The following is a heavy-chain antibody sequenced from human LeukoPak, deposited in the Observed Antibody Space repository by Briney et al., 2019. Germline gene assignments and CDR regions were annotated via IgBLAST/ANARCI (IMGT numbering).Heavy chain of an antibody. J-gene: IGHJ4*02. V-gene: IGHV3-23*01. CDR1: GFTFSSYG. Sequence: GGSLRLSCAASGFTFSSYGMSWVREAPGKGLEWVSGISGSGGTTYYADSVKGRFTISRDNSKNTLYLQMNSLRIEDTAVYYCAKDRGSWSYGGFDYWGQGILVTVSS. CDR3: AKDRGSWSYGGFDY. CDR2: ISGSGGTT. D-gene: IGHD1-26*01.